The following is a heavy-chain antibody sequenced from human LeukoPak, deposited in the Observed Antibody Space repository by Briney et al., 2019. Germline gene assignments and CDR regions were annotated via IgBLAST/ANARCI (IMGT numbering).Heavy chain of an antibody. J-gene: IGHJ4*02. V-gene: IGHV3-33*05. CDR1: GFTLSSFG. CDR2: ISYDGSNE. CDR3: AKGEMATTLFDY. Sequence: GGSLSLSCAASGFTLSSFGLHWVRQAPGKGLEWGAVISYDGSNEYYTDSVKGRFTISRDNSKNTLYLQMNSLRAEDTAVYYCAKGEMATTLFDYWGQGTLVTVSS. D-gene: IGHD5-24*01.